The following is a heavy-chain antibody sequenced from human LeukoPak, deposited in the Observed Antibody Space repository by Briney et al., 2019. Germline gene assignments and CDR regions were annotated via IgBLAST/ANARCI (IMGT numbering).Heavy chain of an antibody. D-gene: IGHD2-15*01. CDR3: ARDRYCIGGICYSGRFDP. V-gene: IGHV4-59*01. CDR1: GGSMNDYY. CDR2: MYYSGST. J-gene: IGHJ5*02. Sequence: PSETLSLTCTVSGGSMNDYYWSWIRQPPGKGLEWIGYMYYSGSTNYNPSLKSRVSISIDRSKNQFSLTLSSVTAADTAVYYCARDRYCIGGICYSGRFDPWGRGTLVTVSS.